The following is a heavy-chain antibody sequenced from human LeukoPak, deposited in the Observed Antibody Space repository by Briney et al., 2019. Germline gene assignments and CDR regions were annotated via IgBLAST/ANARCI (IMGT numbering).Heavy chain of an antibody. J-gene: IGHJ5*02. CDR3: AREDSSSWYFRWFDP. Sequence: PSGTLSLTCAVSGGSISSGDYYWSWIRQPPGKGLEWIGYIYYSGSTYYNPSLKSRVTISVDTSKNQFSLKLSSVTAADTAVYYCAREDSSSWYFRWFDPWGQGTLVTVSS. CDR2: IYYSGST. D-gene: IGHD6-13*01. CDR1: GGSISSGDYY. V-gene: IGHV4-30-4*01.